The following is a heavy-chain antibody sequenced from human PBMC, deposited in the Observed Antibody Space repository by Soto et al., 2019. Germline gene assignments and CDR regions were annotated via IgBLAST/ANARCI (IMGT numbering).Heavy chain of an antibody. CDR2: IYYSGST. D-gene: IGHD3-9*01. CDR1: GGSISSGGYY. V-gene: IGHV4-31*03. J-gene: IGHJ6*02. Sequence: SETLSLTCTVSGGSISSGGYYWSWIRQHPGKGLEWIGYIYYSGSTYYNPSLKSRVTISVDTSKNQFSLKLSSVTAADTAVYYCARDYDILTGYYYYGMDVWGQGTTVTVSS. CDR3: ARDYDILTGYYYYGMDV.